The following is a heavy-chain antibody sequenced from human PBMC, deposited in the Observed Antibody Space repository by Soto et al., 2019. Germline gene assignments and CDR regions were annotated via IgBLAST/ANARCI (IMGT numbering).Heavy chain of an antibody. CDR2: ISSSGSTI. CDR1: GFTFSDYY. D-gene: IGHD3-10*01. J-gene: IGHJ4*02. Sequence: SLRLSCAASGFTFSDYYMSWIRQAPGKGLEWVSYISSSGSTIYYADSVKGRFTISRDNAKNSLYLQMNSLRAEDTTVYYCARILLWSRGYFDYWGQGTLVTVSS. V-gene: IGHV3-11*01. CDR3: ARILLWSRGYFDY.